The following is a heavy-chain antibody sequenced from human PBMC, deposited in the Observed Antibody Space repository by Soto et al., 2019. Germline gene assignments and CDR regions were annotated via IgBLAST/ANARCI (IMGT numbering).Heavy chain of an antibody. D-gene: IGHD3-3*01. V-gene: IGHV3-11*06. CDR2: ISSSSSYT. J-gene: IGHJ4*02. CDR3: ARDLTIFGPPDY. Sequence: GGSPRLSCAASGFTFSDYDMSWIRQAPGKGLEWVSYISSSSSYTNYADSVKGRFTISRDNAKNSLYLQMNSLRAEDTAVYYCARDLTIFGPPDYWGQGTLVTVSS. CDR1: GFTFSDYD.